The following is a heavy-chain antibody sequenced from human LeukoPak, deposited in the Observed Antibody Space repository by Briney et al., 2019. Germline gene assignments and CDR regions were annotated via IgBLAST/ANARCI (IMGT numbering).Heavy chain of an antibody. CDR2: INHSGST. CDR3: ARARWLRYCSSTSCYSWLNYFDY. J-gene: IGHJ4*02. CDR1: GGSFSGYH. Sequence: SETLSLTCAVYGGSFSGYHWSWIRQPPGKGLEWIGEINHSGSTNYNPSLKSRVTISVDTSKNQFSLKLSSATAADTAVYYCARARWLRYCSSTSCYSWLNYFDYWGQGTLVTVSS. V-gene: IGHV4-34*01. D-gene: IGHD2-2*02.